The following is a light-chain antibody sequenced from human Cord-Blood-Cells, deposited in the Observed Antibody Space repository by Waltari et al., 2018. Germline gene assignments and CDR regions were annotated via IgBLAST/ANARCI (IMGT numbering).Light chain of an antibody. CDR3: SSYTSSSTLV. CDR1: SSDVGGYNY. V-gene: IGLV2-14*01. CDR2: DVS. J-gene: IGLJ1*01. Sequence: QSALTQPASVSGSPGQSITISCTGTSSDVGGYNYVSWYQQHPVKAPRLMIYDVSNRPSGVSTRFSGSKSGNTAALTISGLQAEDEADYYCSSYTSSSTLVFGTGTKVTVL.